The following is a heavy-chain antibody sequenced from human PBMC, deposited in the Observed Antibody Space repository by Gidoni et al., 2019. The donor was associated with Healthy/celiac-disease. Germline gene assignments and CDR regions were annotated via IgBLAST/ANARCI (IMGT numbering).Heavy chain of an antibody. D-gene: IGHD3-3*01. Sequence: EVYLLESGGGLVQPGGSLRLSCAASGFTFSSYAMSWVRQAPGQGLEWVSAISGSGGRTYYADDVKDRLTISRDNSKNTLYLQMNSQRDEDTAVYYCEKLGDFWSGYPPFEPFDYWGQGTLVTVSS. J-gene: IGHJ4*02. CDR1: GFTFSSYA. V-gene: IGHV3-23*01. CDR2: ISGSGGRT. CDR3: EKLGDFWSGYPPFEPFDY.